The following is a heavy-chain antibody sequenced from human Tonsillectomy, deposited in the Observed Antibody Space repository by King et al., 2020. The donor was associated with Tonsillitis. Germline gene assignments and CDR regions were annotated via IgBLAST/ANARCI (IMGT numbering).Heavy chain of an antibody. Sequence: VQLVESGGGLVKPGGSLRLSCEASGFTFSGYSMNWVRQAPGKGLEWVSSITDSMGYKYYADSVKGRFSVSRDNAKSSLYLQMNSLRAEDTAIYYCAKVLTALYDAFDVWGQGTMVTVSS. V-gene: IGHV3-21*04. CDR3: AKVLTALYDAFDV. CDR1: GFTFSGYS. CDR2: ITDSMGYK. J-gene: IGHJ3*01. D-gene: IGHD5-18*01.